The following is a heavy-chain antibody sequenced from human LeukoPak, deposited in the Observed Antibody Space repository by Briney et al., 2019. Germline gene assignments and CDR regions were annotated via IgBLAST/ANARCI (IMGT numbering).Heavy chain of an antibody. J-gene: IGHJ6*03. V-gene: IGHV3-7*01. D-gene: IGHD2-2*01. Sequence: GGSLRLSCAASGFTFSSYWLTWVRQAPGKGLEWVANIKQDGSEKFYVDSVKGRFTISRDNSKNTMYLQMNSLNAEDTAVYYCAKDEVVPGYYYTDVWGRGTTVTISS. CDR2: IKQDGSEK. CDR3: AKDEVVPGYYYTDV. CDR1: GFTFSSYW.